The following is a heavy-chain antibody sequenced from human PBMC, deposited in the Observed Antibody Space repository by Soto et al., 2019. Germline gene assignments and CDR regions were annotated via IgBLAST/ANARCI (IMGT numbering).Heavy chain of an antibody. D-gene: IGHD3-16*02. J-gene: IGHJ4*02. Sequence: LRLSCAASGFTFSSYAMSWVRQAPGKGLEWVSAISGSGGSTYYADSVKGRFTISRDNSKNTLYLQMNSLRAEDTAVYYCAKPIMITFGGVIGPFRYWGQGTLVTVSS. CDR3: AKPIMITFGGVIGPFRY. CDR2: ISGSGGST. V-gene: IGHV3-23*01. CDR1: GFTFSSYA.